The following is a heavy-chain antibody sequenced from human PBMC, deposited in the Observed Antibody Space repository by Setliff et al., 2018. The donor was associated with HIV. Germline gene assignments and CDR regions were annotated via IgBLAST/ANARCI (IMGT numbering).Heavy chain of an antibody. Sequence: PGGSLRLSCAASGFTFRNAWMTWVRQAPGKGLEWVGRIKSETNGGIIDYAAPVKGRFTISRDDSKNTLYLQMSGLKSEDTAVYFCTTDSWQWGQGTLVTVSS. V-gene: IGHV3-15*01. CDR2: IKSETNGGII. CDR3: TTDSWQ. J-gene: IGHJ4*02. D-gene: IGHD5-12*01. CDR1: GFTFRNAW.